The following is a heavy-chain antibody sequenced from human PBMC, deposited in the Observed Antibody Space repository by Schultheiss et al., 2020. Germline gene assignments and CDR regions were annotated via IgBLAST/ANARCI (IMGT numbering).Heavy chain of an antibody. CDR1: GGAINSGGYY. CDR3: AERTGGGWHDP. D-gene: IGHD6-19*01. CDR2: IYYSGST. V-gene: IGHV4-31*03. Sequence: SQTLSLTCTVSGGAINSGGYYWSWIRQHPGKGLEWIGYIYYSGSTYYNPSLKSRVTISVDTSKNQFSLKLSSVTAADTAVYYCAERTGGGWHDPWGQGTLVTVSS. J-gene: IGHJ5*02.